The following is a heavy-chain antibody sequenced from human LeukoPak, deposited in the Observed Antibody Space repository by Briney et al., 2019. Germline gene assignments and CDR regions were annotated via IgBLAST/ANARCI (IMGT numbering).Heavy chain of an antibody. CDR2: INHSGST. CDR1: GGSFSGYY. V-gene: IGHV4-34*01. J-gene: IGHJ4*02. CDR3: ARAYYYDSSGYYYY. Sequence: SETLSLTCAVYGGSFSGYYWRWIRQPPGKGLEWIGEINHSGSTNYNPSLKSRVTISVDTSKNQSSLKLSSVTAADTAVYYCARAYYYDSSGYYYYWGQGTLVTVSS. D-gene: IGHD3-22*01.